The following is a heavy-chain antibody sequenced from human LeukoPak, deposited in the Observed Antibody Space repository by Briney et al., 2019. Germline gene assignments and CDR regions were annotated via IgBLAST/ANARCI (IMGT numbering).Heavy chain of an antibody. Sequence: SQTLSLTCAISGDSVFSNSAAWNWIRQSPSRGLEWLGRTFYRSKWYNDYIVSVESRINNNPDTSKNQFSLQLKSVTPEDTAMYYCAREEESSGWSFDYWGQGILVTVSS. V-gene: IGHV6-1*01. CDR2: TFYRSKWYN. J-gene: IGHJ4*02. D-gene: IGHD6-19*01. CDR3: AREEESSGWSFDY. CDR1: GDSVFSNSAA.